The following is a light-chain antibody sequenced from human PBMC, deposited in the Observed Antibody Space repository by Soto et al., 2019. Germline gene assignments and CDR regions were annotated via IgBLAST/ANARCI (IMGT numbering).Light chain of an antibody. Sequence: DIQMTQSPSSLAASVGDRVTITCRASQSVSNYLSWHQHKPGKAPKVLIYAASSLQSGVPSRFSGSGSGTDFTLTISSLQPEDSATYYCQQSYSIPVTFGQGTRLE. J-gene: IGKJ5*01. V-gene: IGKV1-39*01. CDR3: QQSYSIPVT. CDR2: AAS. CDR1: QSVSNY.